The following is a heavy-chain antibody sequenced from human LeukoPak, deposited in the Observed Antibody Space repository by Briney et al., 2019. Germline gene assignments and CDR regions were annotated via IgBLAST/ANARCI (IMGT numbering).Heavy chain of an antibody. CDR2: SYYSGST. Sequence: SETLSLTCTVSGGSISSMSYYWGWIGQPPGKGLEWIVSSYYSGSTYYNPALKSRVTIYVDTSKNQFSLKLSSVTAADTAVYYCARRHPTYGSGSYYTYYYYYMDVWGKGTTVTVSS. J-gene: IGHJ6*03. V-gene: IGHV4-39*01. CDR3: ARRHPTYGSGSYYTYYYYYMDV. CDR1: GGSISSMSYY. D-gene: IGHD3-10*01.